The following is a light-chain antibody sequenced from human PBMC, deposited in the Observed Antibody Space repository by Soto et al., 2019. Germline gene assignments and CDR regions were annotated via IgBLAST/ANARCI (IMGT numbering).Light chain of an antibody. J-gene: IGKJ1*01. CDR1: QAITNN. V-gene: IGKV1-13*02. Sequence: AIHLTKAPASLAASVGDRVPITFRASQAITNNLAWYQQKPGNPPKLLIYDASSLESGVPSRFSGSGSGTEFTLTISSLQPDDFATYYCQPYNIYRTFGQGTKVDIK. CDR3: QPYNIYRT. CDR2: DAS.